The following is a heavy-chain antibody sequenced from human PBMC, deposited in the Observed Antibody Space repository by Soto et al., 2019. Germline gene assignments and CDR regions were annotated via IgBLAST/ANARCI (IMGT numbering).Heavy chain of an antibody. CDR3: VRDDTMDRGGAFDI. V-gene: IGHV4-59*08. CDR2: IYYSGST. D-gene: IGHD3-10*01. Sequence: QVQLQESGPGLVKPSETLSLTCTVSGGSISSYYWSWIRQPPGKGLEWIGYIYYSGSTNYNPSLKCRVTISVDTSKNQFALKLSSVPAADTAVYYGVRDDTMDRGGAFDIWGQGTMVTVSS. CDR1: GGSISSYY. J-gene: IGHJ3*02.